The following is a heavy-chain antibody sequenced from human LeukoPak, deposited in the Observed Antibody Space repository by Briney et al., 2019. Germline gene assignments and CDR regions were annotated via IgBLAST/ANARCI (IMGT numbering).Heavy chain of an antibody. CDR3: ARGAPGLRDLPLFDY. CDR1: GYSISSGYY. CDR2: IYHSGST. D-gene: IGHD5-12*01. V-gene: IGHV4-38-2*01. J-gene: IGHJ4*02. Sequence: SETLSLTCAVSGYSISSGYYWGWIRQPPGKGLEWIGSIYHSGSTYYNPSLKSRVTISVDTSKNQFPLKLSSVTAADTAVYYCARGAPGLRDLPLFDYWGQGTLVTVSS.